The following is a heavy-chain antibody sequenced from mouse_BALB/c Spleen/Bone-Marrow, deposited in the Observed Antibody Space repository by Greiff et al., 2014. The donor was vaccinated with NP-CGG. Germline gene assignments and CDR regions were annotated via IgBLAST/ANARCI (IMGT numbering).Heavy chain of an antibody. CDR2: IWAGGIT. CDR1: GFSLTSYG. J-gene: IGHJ4*01. CDR3: ARGGYYKYDEDAMDY. D-gene: IGHD2-14*01. Sequence: VQVVESGPGLVAPSQSLSITCTVSGFSLTSYGVHWVRQPPGKGLEWLGVIWAGGITNYNSTLMSRLSINKDDSKSKVFLKMNSLQTDDTATYYCARGGYYKYDEDAMDYWGQGTSVTVSS. V-gene: IGHV2-9*02.